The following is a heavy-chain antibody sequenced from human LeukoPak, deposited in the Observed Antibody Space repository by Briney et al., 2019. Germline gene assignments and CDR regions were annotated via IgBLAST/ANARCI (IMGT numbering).Heavy chain of an antibody. CDR2: IWYDGSNK. J-gene: IGHJ3*02. CDR1: GFTFSSYG. D-gene: IGHD3-22*01. V-gene: IGHV3-33*06. CDR3: AKGKADDSSGADAFDI. Sequence: PGGSLRLSCAASGFTFSSYGMHWVRQAPGKGLEWVAVIWYDGSNKYYADSVKGRFTISRDNSKDTLYLQMNSLRAEDTAVYYCAKGKADDSSGADAFDIWGQGTMVTVSS.